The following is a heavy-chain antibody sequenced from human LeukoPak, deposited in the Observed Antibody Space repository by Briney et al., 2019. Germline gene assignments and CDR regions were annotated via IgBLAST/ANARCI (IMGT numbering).Heavy chain of an antibody. CDR1: GFTFSSHA. Sequence: PGGSLRLSCAASGFTFSSHAMNWVRQAPGKGLEWVSYISSSGSTIYYADSVKGRFTISRDNAKNSLYLQMNSLRAEDTAVYYCARDFNYYDSSGYPHWYFDLWGRGTLVTVSS. V-gene: IGHV3-48*03. J-gene: IGHJ2*01. CDR3: ARDFNYYDSSGYPHWYFDL. CDR2: ISSSGSTI. D-gene: IGHD3-22*01.